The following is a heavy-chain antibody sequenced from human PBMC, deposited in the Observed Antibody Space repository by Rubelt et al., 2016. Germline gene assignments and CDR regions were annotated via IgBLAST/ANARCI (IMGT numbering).Heavy chain of an antibody. J-gene: IGHJ3*02. CDR2: IIPIFGTA. CDR1: GGTFSSYA. V-gene: IGHV1-69*01. D-gene: IGHD6-13*01. Sequence: QVQLVQSGAEVKKPGSSVKVSCKASGGTFSSYAISWVRQAPGQGLEWMGGIIPIFGTANYAQKFQGRVTITADESTSTGYMVLSSLRSEDTAVYYCARGGAAAADDNDAFDIWGQGTMVTVSS. CDR3: ARGGAAAADDNDAFDI.